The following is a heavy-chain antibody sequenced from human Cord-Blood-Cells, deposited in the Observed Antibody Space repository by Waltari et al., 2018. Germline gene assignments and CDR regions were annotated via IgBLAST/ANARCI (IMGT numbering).Heavy chain of an antibody. CDR2: INHSGST. CDR3: ARLPRYCTNGVCYTDVVDY. CDR1: GGSFSGYY. D-gene: IGHD2-8*01. J-gene: IGHJ4*02. Sequence: QVQLQQWGAGLLKPSETLSLTCAVYGGSFSGYYWSWIRQPPGKGLEWIGEINHSGSTNYNPSLRSRVTRSVDTSKNQFSLKLSSVTAADTAVYYCARLPRYCTNGVCYTDVVDYWGQGTLVTVSS. V-gene: IGHV4-34*01.